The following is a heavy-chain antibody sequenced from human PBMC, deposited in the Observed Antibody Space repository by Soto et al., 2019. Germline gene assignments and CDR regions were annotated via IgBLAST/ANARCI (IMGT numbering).Heavy chain of an antibody. V-gene: IGHV4-34*01. Sequence: SETRSLTCAFYVGSLINYYWSWVRQPPGNWLEWIGEINHSGTTNYNPSLKSRVTTSVDTSKNQFSLKLTSVTAADTAVYYCARVTRGDYLLTFSLRGMDVWGQGTPVTVSS. D-gene: IGHD4-17*01. CDR3: ARVTRGDYLLTFSLRGMDV. CDR1: VGSLINYY. CDR2: INHSGTT. J-gene: IGHJ6*02.